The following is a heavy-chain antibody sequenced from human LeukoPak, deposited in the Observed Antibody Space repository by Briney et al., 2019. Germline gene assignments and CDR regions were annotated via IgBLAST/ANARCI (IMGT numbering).Heavy chain of an antibody. J-gene: IGHJ4*02. CDR1: GGSISSYY. D-gene: IGHD6-6*01. CDR2: IYYSGST. Sequence: SETLSLTCTVSGGSISSYYWSWIRQPPGKGLEWIGYIYYSGSTNYNPSLKSRVTISVDTSKNQFSLKLSSVTAADTAVYYCAIHGTSSETYFDYWGQGTLVTVSS. V-gene: IGHV4-59*01. CDR3: AIHGTSSETYFDY.